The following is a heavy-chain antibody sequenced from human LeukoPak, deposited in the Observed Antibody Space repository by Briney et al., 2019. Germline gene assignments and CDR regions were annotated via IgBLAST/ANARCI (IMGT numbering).Heavy chain of an antibody. CDR2: IYYSGST. D-gene: IGHD5-18*01. CDR1: GGSISSGDYY. Sequence: SETLSLTCTVSGGSISSGDYYWSWSRQPPGKGLEWIGYIYYSGSTYYNPSLKSRVTISVDTSKNQFSLKLRSVTAADTAVYYCARAHSPYYYGMDVWGQGTTVTVSS. V-gene: IGHV4-30-4*01. CDR3: ARAHSPYYYGMDV. J-gene: IGHJ6*02.